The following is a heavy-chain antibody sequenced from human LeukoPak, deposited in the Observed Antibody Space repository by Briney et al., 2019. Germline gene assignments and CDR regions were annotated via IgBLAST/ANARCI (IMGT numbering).Heavy chain of an antibody. D-gene: IGHD3-3*01. CDR2: IWYDGSNK. V-gene: IGHV3-33*06. CDR3: AKDNDFWSGYYDY. CDR1: GFTFSSYG. Sequence: TGGSLRLSCAASGFTFSSYGMHWVRQAPGKGLEWVAVIWYDGSNKYYADSVKGRFTISRDNSKNTLYLQMNSLRAEDTAVYYCAKDNDFWSGYYDYWGQGTLVTVSS. J-gene: IGHJ4*02.